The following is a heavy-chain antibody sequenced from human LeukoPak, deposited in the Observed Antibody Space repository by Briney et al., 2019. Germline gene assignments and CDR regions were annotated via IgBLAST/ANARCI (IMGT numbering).Heavy chain of an antibody. CDR2: ISSSSSYI. CDR3: ARDIVVVPAALGNYYYYYGMDV. D-gene: IGHD2-2*01. CDR1: GFTFSSYS. V-gene: IGHV3-21*01. J-gene: IGHJ6*02. Sequence: GGSLRLSCAASGFTFSSYSMNWVRQAPGKGLEWVSSISSSSSYIYYADSVKGRFTISRDNAKNSLYPQMNSLRAEDTAVYYCARDIVVVPAALGNYYYYYGMDVWGQGTTVTVSS.